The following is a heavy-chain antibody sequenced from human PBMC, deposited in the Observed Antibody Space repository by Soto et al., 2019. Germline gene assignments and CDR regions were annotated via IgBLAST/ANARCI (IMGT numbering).Heavy chain of an antibody. V-gene: IGHV1-3*04. J-gene: IGHJ4*02. CDR3: ARVKTIAMRGFDY. CDR2: INTGNGDS. Sequence: SVKVSCKTSGYVFTSFAIHWMRQAPGQGPEWMGWINTGNGDSKYSEKFQDRVTITRDTSATTAYMELSSLRSEDTAVYYCARVKTIAMRGFDYWGQGTLVTVSS. CDR1: GYVFTSFA. D-gene: IGHD6-13*01.